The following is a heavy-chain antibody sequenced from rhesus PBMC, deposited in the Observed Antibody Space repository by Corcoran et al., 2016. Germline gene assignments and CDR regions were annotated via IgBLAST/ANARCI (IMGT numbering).Heavy chain of an antibody. CDR3: TKIGYSGSWNGGGY. D-gene: IGHD6-25*01. Sequence: VQLVQSGAEVKKPGASVKISCKASGYTFPDYYLHWWRQAPGKGLEWMGRGDTEDGEADYAQKFQDRVTITSDTSTDTAYMELSSLRAEDTAVYYCTKIGYSGSWNGGGYWGQGVLVTVSS. CDR1: GYTFPDYY. V-gene: IGHV1-111*01. J-gene: IGHJ4*01. CDR2: GDTEDGEA.